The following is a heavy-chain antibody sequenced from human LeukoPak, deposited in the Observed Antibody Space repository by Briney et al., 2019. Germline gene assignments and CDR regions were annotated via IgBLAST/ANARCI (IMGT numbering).Heavy chain of an antibody. D-gene: IGHD3-10*01. CDR1: GYTFTGYY. CDR2: INPNSGGT. CDR3: ARAEGLLLWFGELLNYYYGMDV. V-gene: IGHV1-2*02. Sequence: GAAVKVSCKASGYTFTGYYMHWVRQAPGQGLEWMGWINPNSGGTNYAQKFQGRVTMTRDTSISTAYMELSRLRSDDTAVYYCARAEGLLLWFGELLNYYYGMDVWGQGTTVTVSS. J-gene: IGHJ6*02.